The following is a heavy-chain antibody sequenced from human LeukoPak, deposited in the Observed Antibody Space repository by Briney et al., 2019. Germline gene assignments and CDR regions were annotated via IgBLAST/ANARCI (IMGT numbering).Heavy chain of an antibody. CDR3: AKAPAASCIGSNCYHFDW. CDR1: GFTFNTYA. Sequence: GGSLRLSCAASGFTFNTYAMSWVRQAPGKRLEWVSAISASDPGTYYADSVKGRFTISRDNSKNTLFLQMNSLRAEDTAVYYCAKAPAASCIGSNCYHFDWWGQGTLVTVSS. V-gene: IGHV3-23*01. CDR2: ISASDPGT. J-gene: IGHJ4*02. D-gene: IGHD2-15*01.